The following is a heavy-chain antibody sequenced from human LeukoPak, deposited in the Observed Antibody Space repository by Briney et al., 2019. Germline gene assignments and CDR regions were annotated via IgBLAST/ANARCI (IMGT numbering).Heavy chain of an antibody. V-gene: IGHV3-21*01. D-gene: IGHD4-23*01. CDR3: AAGVGGDF. Sequence: GGSLRLSCVGSGFTFSSYNMNWVRQAPGKGLEWVSSISRTSSSIYYADSVRGRFTMSRDNARNSLYLQMNSLRDEDSAVYYCAAGVGGDFWGQGTLVTVSS. J-gene: IGHJ4*02. CDR1: GFTFSSYN. CDR2: ISRTSSSI.